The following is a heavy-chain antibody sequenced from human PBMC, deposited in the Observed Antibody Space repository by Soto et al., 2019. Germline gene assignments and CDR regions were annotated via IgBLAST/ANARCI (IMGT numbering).Heavy chain of an antibody. CDR3: ATPSTFSYDSSAIRLDH. D-gene: IGHD3-22*01. CDR2: IYSSGST. CDR1: GGSISEIVAY. J-gene: IGHJ4*02. Sequence: SETLSLTCTVSGGSISEIVAYWAWIRQAPGKGLEWIGSIYSSGSTFYNPSLRSRLTISVDASKNQFSLRLSSVPAEDTAVYYCATPSTFSYDSSAIRLDHWGQGALVTVAS. V-gene: IGHV4-39*01.